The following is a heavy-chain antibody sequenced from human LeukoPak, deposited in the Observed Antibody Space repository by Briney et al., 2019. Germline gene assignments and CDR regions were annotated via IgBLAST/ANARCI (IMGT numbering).Heavy chain of an antibody. CDR1: GYSISSGYY. CDR3: ARSGDTATYYFDY. Sequence: SETLSLTCAVSGYSISSGYYWGWIRQPPGKGLEWIGSTYHSGSTYYNPSLKSRVTISVDTSKNQFSLKLSSVTAADTAVYYCARSGDTATYYFDYWGQGTLVTVSS. CDR2: TYHSGST. V-gene: IGHV4-38-2*01. D-gene: IGHD5-18*01. J-gene: IGHJ4*02.